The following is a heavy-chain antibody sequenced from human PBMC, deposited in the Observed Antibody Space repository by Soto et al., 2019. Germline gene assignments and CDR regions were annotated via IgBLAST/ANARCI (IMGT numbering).Heavy chain of an antibody. D-gene: IGHD2-8*01. Sequence: QVQLVQSGAEVKKPGSSLKVSCKTSGASFSNCAINWVRQAPGQGLEWMGAIIPFFGTPTYAQQFQGRVTITADKSASIGYMELSSLRSEDTAVYYCARERDYLETNGPGYLHQWGQGTLVIVSS. J-gene: IGHJ1*01. CDR3: ARERDYLETNGPGYLHQ. CDR1: GASFSNCA. CDR2: IIPFFGTP. V-gene: IGHV1-69*06.